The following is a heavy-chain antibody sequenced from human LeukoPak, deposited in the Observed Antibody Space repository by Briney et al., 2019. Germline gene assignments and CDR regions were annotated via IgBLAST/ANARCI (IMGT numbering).Heavy chain of an antibody. CDR1: GGTFSSYA. V-gene: IGHV1-69*06. Sequence: SVKVSCMASGGTFSSYAISWVRQAPGQGLEWMGGIIPIFGTANYAQKFQGRVTITADKSTSTAYMELSSLRSEDTAVYYCARGMVRGVISYYYMDVWGKGTTVTVSS. J-gene: IGHJ6*03. D-gene: IGHD3-10*01. CDR2: IIPIFGTA. CDR3: ARGMVRGVISYYYMDV.